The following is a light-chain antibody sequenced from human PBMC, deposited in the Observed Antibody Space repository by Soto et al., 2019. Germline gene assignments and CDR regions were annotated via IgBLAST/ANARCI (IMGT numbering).Light chain of an antibody. V-gene: IGKV1-5*01. CDR1: QSISRW. J-gene: IGKJ4*01. CDR3: QQYSSFLT. CDR2: DAS. Sequence: DIQMTQSPSTLSASVGDRVTITCRASQSISRWLAWSQQKPGKAPKLLIYDASNLQSEVSSRFSGSGSGTQFTLTITSLQPDDFANYYCQQYSSFLTFGGGTKVEI.